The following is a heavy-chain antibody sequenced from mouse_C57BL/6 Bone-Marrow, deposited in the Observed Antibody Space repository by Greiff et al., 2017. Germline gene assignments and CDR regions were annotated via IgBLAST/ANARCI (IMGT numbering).Heavy chain of an antibody. CDR2: IYPRSGNT. J-gene: IGHJ2*01. CDR1: GYTFTSYG. V-gene: IGHV1-81*01. D-gene: IGHD1-1*01. Sequence: VKLQESGAELARPGASVKLSCKASGYTFTSYGISWVKQRTGQGLEWIGEIYPRSGNTYYNEKFKGKATLTADKSSSTAYMELRSLTSEDSAVYFCARIHYGSSYRHWGQGTTLTVSS. CDR3: ARIHYGSSYRH.